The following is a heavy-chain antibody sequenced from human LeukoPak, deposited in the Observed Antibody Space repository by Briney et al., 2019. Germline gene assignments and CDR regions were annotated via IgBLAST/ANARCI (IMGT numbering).Heavy chain of an antibody. CDR2: IGTAGDT. J-gene: IGHJ4*02. Sequence: TGGSLRLSCAASGFTFSSYDMHWVRQATGKGLEWVSAIGTAGDTYYPDPVKGRFTISRDNSKNTLYLQMNSLRAEDTAVYYCAKDMASDYWGQGTLVTVSS. CDR1: GFTFSSYD. V-gene: IGHV3-13*01. CDR3: AKDMASDY. D-gene: IGHD5-24*01.